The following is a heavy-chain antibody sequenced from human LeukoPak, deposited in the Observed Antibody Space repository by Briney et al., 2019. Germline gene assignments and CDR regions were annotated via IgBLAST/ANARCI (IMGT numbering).Heavy chain of an antibody. J-gene: IGHJ4*02. V-gene: IGHV4-38-2*01. CDR3: ARGGGPGDSVNY. Sequence: PSETLSLTCAVSGYSINSGYYWGWIRQPPGKGLERIGSIYHSGTTYYNPSLKSRVTISVDTSKNQFSLKLTSVTAADTAVYYCARGGGPGDSVNYWGQGTLVTVSS. D-gene: IGHD2-21*02. CDR1: GYSINSGYY. CDR2: IYHSGTT.